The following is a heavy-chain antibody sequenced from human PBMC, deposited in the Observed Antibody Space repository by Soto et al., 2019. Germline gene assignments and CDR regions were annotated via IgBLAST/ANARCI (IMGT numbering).Heavy chain of an antibody. D-gene: IGHD6-19*01. CDR2: ISGGGSTI. V-gene: IGHV3-48*02. CDR3: AINSAAQSSGWYYFDS. CDR1: GFTFITYS. J-gene: IGHJ4*02. Sequence: GGSLRLSCGASGFTFITYSMNWVRQATGKGLEWLSYISGGGSTIYYADSVKGRFTISRDNAKNSLYLQMNSLRDADTAVYYCAINSAAQSSGWYYFDSWGQGTLVTVSS.